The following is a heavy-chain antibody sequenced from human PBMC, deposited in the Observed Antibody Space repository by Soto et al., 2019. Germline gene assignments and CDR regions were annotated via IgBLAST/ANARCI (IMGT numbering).Heavy chain of an antibody. J-gene: IGHJ5*02. Sequence: PSETLSLTCTVSGGSLSSSSYYWGWIRQPPGKGLEWIGSIYYSGSTYYNPSLKSRVTISVDTSKNQFSLKLSSVTAADTAVYYCARPKGYCSGGSCYPLYNWFDPWGQGTLVTVSS. CDR3: ARPKGYCSGGSCYPLYNWFDP. D-gene: IGHD2-15*01. CDR2: IYYSGST. CDR1: GGSLSSSSYY. V-gene: IGHV4-39*01.